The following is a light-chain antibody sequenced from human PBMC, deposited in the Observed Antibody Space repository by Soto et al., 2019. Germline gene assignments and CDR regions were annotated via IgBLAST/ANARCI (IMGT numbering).Light chain of an antibody. J-gene: IGKJ1*01. CDR1: QSVLYSSNNKNY. CDR3: QQYYSTPRT. V-gene: IGKV4-1*01. Sequence: DIVMTQSPDSLAVSLGERATINCKSSQSVLYSSNNKNYLAWYQQKPGQPPKLLIYWASTRESGVPDRFSGSGSGTDFTLTISSRQAEDLAVYNCQQYYSTPRTFGQGTKVEIK. CDR2: WAS.